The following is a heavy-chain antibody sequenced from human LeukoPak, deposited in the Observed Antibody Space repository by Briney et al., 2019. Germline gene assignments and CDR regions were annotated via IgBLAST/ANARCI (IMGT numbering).Heavy chain of an antibody. CDR3: ARAAQRFTIFGVVIIGDAFDI. CDR1: GGSISSYY. CDR2: IYTSGST. V-gene: IGHV4-4*07. Sequence: SETLSLTCTVSGGSISSYYWSWIRQPAGKGLEWIGRIYTSGSTNYNPSLKSRVTMSVDTSKNQFSLKLSSVTAADTAVYYCARAAQRFTIFGVVIIGDAFDIWGQGTMVTVSS. J-gene: IGHJ3*02. D-gene: IGHD3-3*01.